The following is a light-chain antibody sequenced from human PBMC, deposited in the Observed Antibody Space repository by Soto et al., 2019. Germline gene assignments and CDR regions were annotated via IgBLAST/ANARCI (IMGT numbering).Light chain of an antibody. CDR3: QQYNDWPLYT. V-gene: IGKV3-15*01. CDR1: QSVISN. Sequence: EIVMTQSPTIVSVSPGERATLSCRASQSVISNLAWYQQKPGQAPRLLISGASTRAPGIAARFSGSGSGTNFTLSISGLQSEDFAVYYCQQYNDWPLYTFGQGTKVDIK. CDR2: GAS. J-gene: IGKJ2*01.